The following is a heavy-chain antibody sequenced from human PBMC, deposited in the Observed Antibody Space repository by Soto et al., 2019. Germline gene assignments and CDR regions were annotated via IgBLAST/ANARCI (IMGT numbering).Heavy chain of an antibody. V-gene: IGHV3-11*01. CDR1: GFTFSDYY. CDR2: ISSSASTI. D-gene: IGHD3-10*01. J-gene: IGHJ5*02. CDR3: SRVRYYDSGSSINWFDP. Sequence: GGSLRLSCAASGFTFSDYYMSWIRQAPGKGLEWVSYISSSASTIYYADSVKGRFTISRDNAKNSLYLQMNSLRAEDTAVYYCSRVRYYDSGSSINWFDPLGQSTLI.